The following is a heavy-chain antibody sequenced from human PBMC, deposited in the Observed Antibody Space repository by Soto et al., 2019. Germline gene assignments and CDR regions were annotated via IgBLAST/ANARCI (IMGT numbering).Heavy chain of an antibody. CDR2: FSLSGTT. J-gene: IGHJ4*02. CDR1: GGSISSYY. CDR3: ARGMTPPGAPAWYYFDS. D-gene: IGHD2-8*02. V-gene: IGHV4-4*07. Sequence: PSETLSLTCTVSGGSISSYYWSWIRQPAGKGLEWIGRFSLSGTTNYNPSLRGRVTMSADVSKNQFSLRLTSVTAADTALYYCARGMTPPGAPAWYYFDSWGQGTLVTAPQ.